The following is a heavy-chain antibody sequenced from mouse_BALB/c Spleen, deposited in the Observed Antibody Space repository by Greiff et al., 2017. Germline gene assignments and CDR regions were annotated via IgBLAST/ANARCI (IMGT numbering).Heavy chain of an antibody. V-gene: IGHV1S16*01. CDR3: TRGRRSFAD. J-gene: IGHJ3*01. Sequence: QVQLQQSGAELVKPGASVKLSCKASGYTFTSYYMYWVKQRPGQGLEWIGEINPSNGGTNFNEKFKSKATLTVDKSSSTAYMQLSSLTSEDSAVYYCTRGRRSFADWGQGTLVTVSA. CDR2: INPSNGGT. CDR1: GYTFTSYY.